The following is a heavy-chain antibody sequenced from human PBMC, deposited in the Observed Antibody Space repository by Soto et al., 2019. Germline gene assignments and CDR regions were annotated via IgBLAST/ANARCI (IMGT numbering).Heavy chain of an antibody. CDR2: ISYDGSNK. Sequence: QVQLVESGGGVVQPGRSLRLSCAASGFTFSSYAMHWVRQAPGKGLEWVAVISYDGSNKYYADSVKGRFTISRDNSKNTLYLQMNSLRDEDTAVYYCARSDYVWGSYRFPDAFDIWGQGTMVTVSS. J-gene: IGHJ3*02. V-gene: IGHV3-30-3*01. D-gene: IGHD3-16*02. CDR1: GFTFSSYA. CDR3: ARSDYVWGSYRFPDAFDI.